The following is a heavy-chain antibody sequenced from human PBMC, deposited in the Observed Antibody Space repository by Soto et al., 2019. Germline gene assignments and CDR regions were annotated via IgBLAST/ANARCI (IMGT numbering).Heavy chain of an antibody. J-gene: IGHJ6*02. CDR1: GGSISSSNW. Sequence: SETLSLTCAVSGGSISSSNWWSWVRQPPGKGLEWIGEIYHSGSTNYNPSLKSRVTISVDKSKNQFSLKLSSVTAADTAVYYCARDLKGYCSSTSCEGYYYYYGMDVWGQGTTVTVSS. D-gene: IGHD2-2*01. CDR3: ARDLKGYCSSTSCEGYYYYYGMDV. CDR2: IYHSGST. V-gene: IGHV4-4*02.